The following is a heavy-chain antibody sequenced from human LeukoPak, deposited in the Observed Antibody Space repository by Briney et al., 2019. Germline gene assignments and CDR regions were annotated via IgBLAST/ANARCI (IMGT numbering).Heavy chain of an antibody. J-gene: IGHJ4*02. V-gene: IGHV3-30*15. CDR3: ARDQPRYYYDRSGYGDY. D-gene: IGHD3-22*01. Sequence: GSLRLFCEAPGFTFSSNAMRWARQAKGKGREWGAVISDDGSNKYYADSVKRRFTISRDNSKHTLYLQMSSLRAEDTAVYYCARDQPRYYYDRSGYGDYWGQGTLVPVSS. CDR1: GFTFSSNA. CDR2: ISDDGSNK.